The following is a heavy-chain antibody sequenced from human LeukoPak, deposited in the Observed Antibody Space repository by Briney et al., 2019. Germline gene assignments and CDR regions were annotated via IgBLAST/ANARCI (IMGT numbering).Heavy chain of an antibody. V-gene: IGHV5-51*01. J-gene: IGHJ6*02. CDR3: ARLDKGGDDFNDYYGMDV. CDR1: GYSFTSYW. Sequence: PGESLKISCKGSGYSFTSYWIGWVRQMPGKGLEWMGIIYPGDSDTRLSPSVEGQVTISADLSSSTAYLQWSSLKASDTAMYYCARLDKGGDDFNDYYGMDVWGQGTTVIVSS. CDR2: IYPGDSDT. D-gene: IGHD5-12*01.